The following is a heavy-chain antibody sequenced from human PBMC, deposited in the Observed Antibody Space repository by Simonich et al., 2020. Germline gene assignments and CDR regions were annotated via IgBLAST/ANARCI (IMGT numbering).Heavy chain of an antibody. CDR2: IIPNLGIT. CDR1: GGTFSSYA. J-gene: IGHJ6*03. Sequence: QVQLVQSGAEVKKPGSSVKVSCKASGGTFSSYAISGVRQAPGHGLEWRGGIIPNLGITNDAQKFQGRVTITADKSTSTAYMELSSLRSEDTAVYYCARGGLADRRIVYYYYMDVWGKGTTVTVSS. V-gene: IGHV1-69*09. D-gene: IGHD2-15*01. CDR3: ARGGLADRRIVYYYYMDV.